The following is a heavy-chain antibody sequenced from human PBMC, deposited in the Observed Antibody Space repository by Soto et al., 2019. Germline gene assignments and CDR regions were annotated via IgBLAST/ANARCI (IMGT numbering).Heavy chain of an antibody. V-gene: IGHV4-34*01. Sequence: PSETLSLTCAVYGGSFSGYYWSWIRQPPGKGLEWIGEINHSGSTNYNPSLKSRVTISLDTSKNQFSPKLNSVTAADTAVYYCARLGITTPSANYFDDWGQGTLVTVSS. CDR2: INHSGST. CDR3: ARLGITTPSANYFDD. J-gene: IGHJ4*02. D-gene: IGHD1-20*01. CDR1: GGSFSGYY.